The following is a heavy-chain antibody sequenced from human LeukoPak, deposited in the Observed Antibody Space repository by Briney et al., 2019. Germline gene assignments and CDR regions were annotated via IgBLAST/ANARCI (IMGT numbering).Heavy chain of an antibody. J-gene: IGHJ4*02. CDR3: ARLGSSGYPPRYFDY. CDR2: IDPSDSYT. V-gene: IGHV5-10-1*01. Sequence: GESLKISCTGSGYSFTSYWISWVRQMPGKGLEWMGRIDPSDSYTNYSPSFQGHVTISADKSISTAYLQWSSLKASDTAMYYCARLGSSGYPPRYFDYWGQGTLVTVSS. D-gene: IGHD3-22*01. CDR1: GYSFTSYW.